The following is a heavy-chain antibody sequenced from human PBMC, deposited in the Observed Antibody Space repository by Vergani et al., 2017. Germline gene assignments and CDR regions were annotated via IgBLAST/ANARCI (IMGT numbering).Heavy chain of an antibody. CDR2: IKSKTDGGTT. CDR3: TTSLYSSSWYYGYYYYGMDV. D-gene: IGHD6-13*01. V-gene: IGHV3-15*01. Sequence: EVQLVESGGGLVKPGGSLRLSCAASGFTFSNAWMSWVRQAPGKGLEWVGRIKSKTDGGTTDYAAPVKGRFTISRDDSKNTLYLQMNSLKTEDTAVYYCTTSLYSSSWYYGYYYYGMDVWGQGTTVTVSS. CDR1: GFTFSNAW. J-gene: IGHJ6*02.